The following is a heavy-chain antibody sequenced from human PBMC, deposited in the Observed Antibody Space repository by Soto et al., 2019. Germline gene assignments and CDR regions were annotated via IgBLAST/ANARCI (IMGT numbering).Heavy chain of an antibody. CDR1: DFTITNAW. CDR3: TTGSVEGV. D-gene: IGHD2-15*01. J-gene: IGHJ6*01. V-gene: IGHV3-15*07. CDR2: IKTKAEGGAT. Sequence: EVQLVESGGGLVKPGGSLRLSCAASDFTITNAWMNWVRQAPGKGLEWVGRIKTKAEGGATDYAAPLKGRFTISRDDSGNTLSLQMNSLKTEDTAVYYCTTGSVEGVWGQGATVSGSS.